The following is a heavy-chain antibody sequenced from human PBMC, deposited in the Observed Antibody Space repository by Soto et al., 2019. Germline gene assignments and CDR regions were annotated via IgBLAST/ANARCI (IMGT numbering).Heavy chain of an antibody. V-gene: IGHV3-21*06. CDR2: ISFSGTNI. Sequence: PGGSLRLSCAASGFNFRCFTMDWVRQAPGKGLEWVASISFSGTNIHYAASVRGRFTISRDNAKSSVALQMNTLGAEDTAVYYCARGNFGSGTTFDYWGQGTPVTVSS. CDR1: GFNFRCFT. D-gene: IGHD3-10*01. J-gene: IGHJ4*02. CDR3: ARGNFGSGTTFDY.